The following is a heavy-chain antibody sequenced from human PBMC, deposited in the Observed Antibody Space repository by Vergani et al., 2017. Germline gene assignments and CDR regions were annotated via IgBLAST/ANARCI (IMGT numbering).Heavy chain of an antibody. D-gene: IGHD3-10*01. V-gene: IGHV3-30*03. CDR3: ARGELWFGELLYNWFDP. CDR1: GFTSSYYG. J-gene: IGHJ5*02. CDR2: ISYDGTQK. Sequence: QVHLVESGGGVVQPGRSLRLSCVVSGFTSSYYGMHWVRQAPGKGLEWVAVISYDGTQKYYADSVKGRFTISRDNSKNTLYLQMNSLRAEDTAVYYCARGELWFGELLYNWFDPWGQGTLVTVSS.